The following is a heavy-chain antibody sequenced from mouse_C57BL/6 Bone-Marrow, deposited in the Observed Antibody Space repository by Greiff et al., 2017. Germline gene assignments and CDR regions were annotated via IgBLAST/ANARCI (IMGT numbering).Heavy chain of an antibody. CDR3: AREEDSNYEAGFAY. J-gene: IGHJ3*01. CDR2: IHPGSGST. Sequence: QVQLQQPGAELVKPGASVKMSCKASGYTFTSYWITWVKQRPGQGLEWIGNIHPGSGSTNYNEKFKSKATLTVDTSSSTAYMQLSSLTSEDSAVYYCAREEDSNYEAGFAYWGQGTLVTVSA. V-gene: IGHV1-55*01. CDR1: GYTFTSYW. D-gene: IGHD2-5*01.